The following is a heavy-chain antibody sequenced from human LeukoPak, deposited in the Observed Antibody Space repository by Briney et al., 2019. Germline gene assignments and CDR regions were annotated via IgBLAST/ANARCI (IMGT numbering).Heavy chain of an antibody. CDR1: GGSISSGSYY. CDR3: VRVTTGGYYNC. V-gene: IGHV4-61*02. CDR2: IYTGGST. Sequence: SQTLSLTCTVSGGSISSGSYYWSWIRQPAGKGLEWIGRIYTGGSTNYNPSLKSRVTISVDTSKNQFSLKLSSVTAADTAVYYCVRVTTGGYYNCWGQGTLVTVSS. J-gene: IGHJ4*02. D-gene: IGHD3-22*01.